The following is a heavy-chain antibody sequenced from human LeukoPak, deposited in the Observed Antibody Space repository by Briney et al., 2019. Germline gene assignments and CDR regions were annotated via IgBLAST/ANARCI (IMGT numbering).Heavy chain of an antibody. V-gene: IGHV4-59*01. J-gene: IGHJ6*02. CDR1: GGSISTYD. CDR3: ARLYDFWSGYYPN. Sequence: PSETLSLTCTVSGGSISTYDWNWIRQPPGQGLEWIGYIYYSGSTNYNPSLKSRVTISVDTSKNQFSLKLSSVTAADTAVYYCARLYDFWSGYYPNWGQGTTVTVSS. CDR2: IYYSGST. D-gene: IGHD3-3*01.